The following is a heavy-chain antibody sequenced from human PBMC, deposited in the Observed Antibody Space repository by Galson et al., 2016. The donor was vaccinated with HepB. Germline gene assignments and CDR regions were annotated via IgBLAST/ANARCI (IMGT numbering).Heavy chain of an antibody. CDR2: IGWNNGYR. CDR3: AREPFISPWGY. CDR1: GFRFDNFA. Sequence: SLRLSCAASGFRFDNFAMHWVRQAPGKGLEWVSGIGWNNGYRQYAYSVKGRFTSSRDNVKNSLYLQMNSLRVEDTAVYFCAREPFISPWGYWGPGTLVTVSA. D-gene: IGHD1-26*01. J-gene: IGHJ4*02. V-gene: IGHV3-9*01.